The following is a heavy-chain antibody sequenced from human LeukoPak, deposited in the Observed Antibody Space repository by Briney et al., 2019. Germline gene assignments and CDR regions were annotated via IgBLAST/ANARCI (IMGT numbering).Heavy chain of an antibody. Sequence: ASVKVSCKASGYTFTSYGISWVRQAPGQGLEWMGCISAYNGNTNYAQKLQGRVTMTTDTSTSTAYMELRSLRSDDTAVYYCARDPPYYDFWSGYYTCFDYWGQGTLVTVSS. D-gene: IGHD3-3*01. CDR2: ISAYNGNT. CDR1: GYTFTSYG. J-gene: IGHJ4*02. V-gene: IGHV1-18*01. CDR3: ARDPPYYDFWSGYYTCFDY.